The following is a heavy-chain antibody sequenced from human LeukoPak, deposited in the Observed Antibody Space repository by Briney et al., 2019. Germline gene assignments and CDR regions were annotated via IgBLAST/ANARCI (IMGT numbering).Heavy chain of an antibody. CDR1: GGSITSHY. CDR3: ASSYFYDGNRYFDY. J-gene: IGHJ4*02. Sequence: SETLSLTCNVSGGSITSHYWNWIRQPPGKGLEWIGHIYYTGSTNSNPSLKSRLTISLDTSKKQFSLKLISVTAADTAIYYCASSYFYDGNRYFDYWGQGALVTVSS. CDR2: IYYTGST. V-gene: IGHV4-59*08. D-gene: IGHD3-22*01.